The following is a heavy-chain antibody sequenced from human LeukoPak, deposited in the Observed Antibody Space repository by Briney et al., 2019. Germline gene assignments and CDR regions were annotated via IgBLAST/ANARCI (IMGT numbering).Heavy chain of an antibody. Sequence: SVKVSCKASGGSFSSYGISWVRQAPGQGLEWMGGIIPLFGTAFYAQKFQGRVTITADGSTSTVFMDLSTLKSDDTAVYYCARVGVRGSSYAFHDYWGQGTLVAVTS. D-gene: IGHD5-18*01. CDR2: IIPLFGTA. CDR3: ARVGVRGSSYAFHDY. V-gene: IGHV1-69*13. J-gene: IGHJ4*02. CDR1: GGSFSSYG.